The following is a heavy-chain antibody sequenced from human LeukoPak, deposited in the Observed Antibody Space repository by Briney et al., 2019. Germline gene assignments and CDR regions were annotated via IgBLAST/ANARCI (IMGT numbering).Heavy chain of an antibody. D-gene: IGHD3-10*01. Sequence: SETLSLTCTVSGVSLSSTSYCWGWIRQPPGKGLEWVGSIYYSGRTYYNPSLKSRLTISVDTPKNQFSLKLSSVTAADTAVYYCAQSLGASTWFGNWFDPWGQGTLVTVSS. V-gene: IGHV4-39*01. CDR3: AQSLGASTWFGNWFDP. CDR2: IYYSGRT. CDR1: GVSLSSTSYC. J-gene: IGHJ5*02.